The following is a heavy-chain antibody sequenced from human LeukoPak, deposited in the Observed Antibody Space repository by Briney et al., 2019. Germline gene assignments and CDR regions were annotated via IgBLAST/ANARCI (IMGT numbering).Heavy chain of an antibody. Sequence: GGSLRLSCAASGFIFSNYGMNWVRQAPGKGLEWVAAISASGSATSYADSVRGRFTISRDNSKSTTYLQMNSLRAEDTAVYYCAKAPTTMIDYWGQGTLVTVSS. CDR3: AKAPTTMIDY. J-gene: IGHJ4*02. D-gene: IGHD3-22*01. CDR2: ISASGSAT. CDR1: GFIFSNYG. V-gene: IGHV3-23*01.